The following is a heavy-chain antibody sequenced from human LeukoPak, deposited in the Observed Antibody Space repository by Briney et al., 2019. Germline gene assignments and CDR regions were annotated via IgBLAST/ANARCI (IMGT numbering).Heavy chain of an antibody. J-gene: IGHJ4*02. V-gene: IGHV3-23*01. Sequence: GGSLRLSCAASGFTFSSYAMSWVRQAPGKGLEWVSAISGSGGSTYYADSVKGRFTISRDNSKNTLYPQMNSLRVDDTAVYSCAKSPYYDSSGYYYGDYWGQGTLVTVSS. CDR2: ISGSGGST. CDR3: AKSPYYDSSGYYYGDY. CDR1: GFTFSSYA. D-gene: IGHD3-22*01.